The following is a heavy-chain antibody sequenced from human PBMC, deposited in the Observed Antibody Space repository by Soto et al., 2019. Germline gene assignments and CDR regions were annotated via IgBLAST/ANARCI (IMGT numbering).Heavy chain of an antibody. V-gene: IGHV1-8*02. CDR1: GYTFINYD. D-gene: IGHD3-16*01. Sequence: QVQLVQSGAEVKEPGASVRVSCKASGYTFINYDISWVRQATGQGLEWMGWMNTGSGKTGYANKFQGRVTMTRDASTRTAHLERSSLTSEDTAVYYCARMASFGTLNWFDPWGQGTLVTFSS. CDR2: MNTGSGKT. CDR3: ARMASFGTLNWFDP. J-gene: IGHJ5*02.